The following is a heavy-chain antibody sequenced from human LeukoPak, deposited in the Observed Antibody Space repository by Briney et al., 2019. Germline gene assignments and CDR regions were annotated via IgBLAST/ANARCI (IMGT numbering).Heavy chain of an antibody. D-gene: IGHD5-18*01. CDR3: AREEEYSYGYG. V-gene: IGHV1-69*04. Sequence: GAPVKVSCKASGGTFSSYAISWVRQAPGQGLEWMGRIIPIFGIANYAQKFQGRVTITADKSTSTAYMELSSLRSEDTAVYYCAREEEYSYGYGWGQGTLVTVSS. J-gene: IGHJ4*02. CDR2: IIPIFGIA. CDR1: GGTFSSYA.